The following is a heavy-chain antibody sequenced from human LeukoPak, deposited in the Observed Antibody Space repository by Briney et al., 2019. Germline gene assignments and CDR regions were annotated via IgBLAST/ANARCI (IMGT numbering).Heavy chain of an antibody. J-gene: IGHJ4*02. D-gene: IGHD5-18*01. CDR3: ARGLLRDGYTYTYSFDY. CDR1: GFTVSTNY. CDR2: VYMGGTT. Sequence: GGSLRLSCAASGFTVSTNYMSWVRQAPGKGLEWVSVVYMGGTTYYADSVKGRFTISRDSTKNTIYLQMNNLRAEDTAVYYCARGLLRDGYTYTYSFDYWGQGALVTVFS. V-gene: IGHV3-66*01.